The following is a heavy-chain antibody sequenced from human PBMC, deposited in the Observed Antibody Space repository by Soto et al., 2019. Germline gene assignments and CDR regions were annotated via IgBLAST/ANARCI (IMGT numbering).Heavy chain of an antibody. D-gene: IGHD6-6*01. J-gene: IGHJ6*02. V-gene: IGHV5-10-1*01. Sequence: PGESLKISCKGSGYSFTSYWISWVRQMPGKGLEWMGRIDPSDSYTNYRPSFQGHVTISADKSISTAYLQWSSLKASDTAMYYCARDGGVSSSFNYYGMDVWGQGTTVTVSS. CDR1: GYSFTSYW. CDR3: ARDGGVSSSFNYYGMDV. CDR2: IDPSDSYT.